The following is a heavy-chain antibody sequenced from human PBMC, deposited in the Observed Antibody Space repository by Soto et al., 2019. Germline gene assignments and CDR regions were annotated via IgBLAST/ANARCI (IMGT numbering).Heavy chain of an antibody. V-gene: IGHV3-48*03. D-gene: IGHD5-18*01. Sequence: GGSLRLSCAASGFTFSSYEMNWVRQAPGKGLEWVSYISSSGSTIYYADSVKGRFTISRDNAKNSLYLQMNSLRAEDTAVYYCARVVRSGHSYGCDYWGQGTLVTVSS. CDR3: ARVVRSGHSYGCDY. CDR2: ISSSGSTI. J-gene: IGHJ4*02. CDR1: GFTFSSYE.